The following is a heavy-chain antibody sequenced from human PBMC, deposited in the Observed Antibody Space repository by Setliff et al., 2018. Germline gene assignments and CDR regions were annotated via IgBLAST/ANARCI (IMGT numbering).Heavy chain of an antibody. J-gene: IGHJ4*02. D-gene: IGHD3-3*01. CDR3: ASHPRVTIFGVVAFDY. Sequence: PSETLSLTCTVSGDSINTPTYHWGWVRQPPGKGLGWIGSMYSSGSTYYNPSLKSRVTISVDTSQNQFSLKLSSVTAADTAAYYCASHPRVTIFGVVAFDYWGQGILVTVSS. V-gene: IGHV4-39*01. CDR1: GDSINTPTYH. CDR2: MYSSGST.